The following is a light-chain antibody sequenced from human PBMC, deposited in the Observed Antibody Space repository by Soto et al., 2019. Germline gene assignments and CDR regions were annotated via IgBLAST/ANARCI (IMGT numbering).Light chain of an antibody. CDR3: QQYNSYSPT. CDR2: DAS. V-gene: IGKV1-5*01. Sequence: DIQMTQSPSTLSASVGDRVTITCRASQSISSWLAWYQQKPGKAPKLLIYDASSLESGVPSRFSGSGSGTEFTLTISCLQPGDFATYYCQQYNSYSPTFGQGTKVDIK. J-gene: IGKJ1*01. CDR1: QSISSW.